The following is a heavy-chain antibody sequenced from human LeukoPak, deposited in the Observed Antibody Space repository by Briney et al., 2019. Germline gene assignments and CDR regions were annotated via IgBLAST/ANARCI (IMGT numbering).Heavy chain of an antibody. Sequence: GGSLRLSCAASGLTFRSYWMHWVRQVPGKGLVWVSRINPDGNSTDYADSVKGRFTISRDNAKNTLYLQMNSLRAEDTAVYYCARLQFATYKALDYWGQGNLVTVSS. CDR3: ARLQFATYKALDY. CDR1: GLTFRSYW. D-gene: IGHD1-14*01. J-gene: IGHJ4*02. V-gene: IGHV3-74*01. CDR2: INPDGNST.